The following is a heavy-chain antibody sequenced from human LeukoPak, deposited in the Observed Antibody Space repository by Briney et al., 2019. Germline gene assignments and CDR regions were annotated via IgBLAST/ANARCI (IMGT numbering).Heavy chain of an antibody. CDR1: GFTFSSYG. V-gene: IGHV3-30*18. D-gene: IGHD1-26*01. CDR3: AKEGATDY. Sequence: GGSLRLSCAASGFTFSSYGMHWARRAPGKGLEWVAVISYDGSNKYYADSVKGRFTISRDNSKNTLYLQMNSLRAEDTAVYYCAKEGATDYWGQGTLVTVSS. J-gene: IGHJ4*02. CDR2: ISYDGSNK.